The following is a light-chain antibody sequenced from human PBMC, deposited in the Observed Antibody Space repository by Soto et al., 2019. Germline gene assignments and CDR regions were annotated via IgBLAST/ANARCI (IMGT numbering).Light chain of an antibody. CDR2: RAP. J-gene: IGKJ2*01. CDR3: HHYCFVWYT. Sequence: IVLTQSPGTLSLPPGERATLSCRASQSVDSNYLAWYQQRPGQAPRPLIHRAPSRATGIPARVSGSGSGTDFTLTISRLELEDFAVYYCHHYCFVWYTFGQGTNLEIK. CDR1: QSVDSNY. V-gene: IGKV3-20*01.